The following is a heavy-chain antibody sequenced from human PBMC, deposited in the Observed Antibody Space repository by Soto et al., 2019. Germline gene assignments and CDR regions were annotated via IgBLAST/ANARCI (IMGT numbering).Heavy chain of an antibody. Sequence: QVRLQEWGPGLVKPSQTLALKCAVSGGSITTGGRYWSCIRQLPGKGLERTGDIYYSGNTYYNASLKSRVTISVEAAKNQLALRLSSVSAADTAVYYCFQALVFTGGDGLDIWGQGRLVTVSS. CDR3: FQALVFTGGDGLDI. V-gene: IGHV4-31*02. CDR1: GGSITTGGRY. D-gene: IGHD1-1*01. CDR2: IYYSGNT. J-gene: IGHJ3*02.